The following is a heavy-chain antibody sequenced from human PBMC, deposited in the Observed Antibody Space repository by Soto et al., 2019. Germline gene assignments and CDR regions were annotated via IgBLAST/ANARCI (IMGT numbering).Heavy chain of an antibody. CDR1: GFTFSSYA. Sequence: GGSLRLSCAASGFTFSSYAMSWVRQAPGKGLEWVSAISGSGGSTYYADSVKGRFTISRDNSKNTLYLQMNSLRAEDTAVYYCAKGSSSSPNYYYYYGMDVWGQGTTVTVSS. J-gene: IGHJ6*02. D-gene: IGHD6-6*01. CDR2: ISGSGGST. V-gene: IGHV3-23*01. CDR3: AKGSSSSPNYYYYYGMDV.